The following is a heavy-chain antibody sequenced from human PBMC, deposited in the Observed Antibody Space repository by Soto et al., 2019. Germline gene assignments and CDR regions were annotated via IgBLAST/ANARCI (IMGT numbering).Heavy chain of an antibody. V-gene: IGHV3-11*01. CDR3: ASGKLVPYYYYGMDV. Sequence: GGSLRLSCAASGFTFSDYYMSWIRQAPGKGLEWVSYISSSGSTIYYADSVKGRFTISRDNAKNSLYLQMNSLRAEDTAVYYWASGKLVPYYYYGMDVWGQGTTVTVSS. CDR2: ISSSGSTI. D-gene: IGHD6-6*01. CDR1: GFTFSDYY. J-gene: IGHJ6*02.